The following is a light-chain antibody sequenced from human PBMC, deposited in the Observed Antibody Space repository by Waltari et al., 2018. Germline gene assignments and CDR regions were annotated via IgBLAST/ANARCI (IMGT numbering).Light chain of an antibody. Sequence: DIQMTQSPSTLSASVGDRVTITCRPSQIVSNWLAWYQQKPGKAPRLLIYKISNLETGVPSRFSGSGSVTEFTLTISSLQPDDFATYYCQQYGTYPWTFGQGTKVDVK. J-gene: IGKJ1*01. CDR2: KIS. V-gene: IGKV1-5*03. CDR1: QIVSNW. CDR3: QQYGTYPWT.